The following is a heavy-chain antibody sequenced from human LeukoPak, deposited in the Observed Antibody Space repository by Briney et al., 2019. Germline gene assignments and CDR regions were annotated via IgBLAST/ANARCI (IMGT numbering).Heavy chain of an antibody. Sequence: GESLKISCKGSGYSFTSYWIGWVRQMPGKGLEWMGIIYPGDSDTRYSPSFRGQVTISADKSISTAYLQWSSLKASDTAMYYCARPVYYDSSGYYYGDHHWYFDLWGRGTLVTVSS. V-gene: IGHV5-51*01. CDR2: IYPGDSDT. J-gene: IGHJ2*01. CDR3: ARPVYYDSSGYYYGDHHWYFDL. D-gene: IGHD3-22*01. CDR1: GYSFTSYW.